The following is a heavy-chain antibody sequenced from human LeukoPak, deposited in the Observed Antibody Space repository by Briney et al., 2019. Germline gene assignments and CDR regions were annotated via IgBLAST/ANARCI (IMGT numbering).Heavy chain of an antibody. J-gene: IGHJ4*02. D-gene: IGHD3-22*01. CDR2: IYYSGST. CDR1: GGSISSSSYY. Sequence: PSETLSLTCTVSGGSISSSSYYWGWIRQPPGKGLEWIGSIYYSGSTYYNPSLKSRVTISVDTSKNQFSLELSSVTAADTAVYYCARDLIVVVDYWGQGTLVTVSS. V-gene: IGHV4-39*07. CDR3: ARDLIVVVDY.